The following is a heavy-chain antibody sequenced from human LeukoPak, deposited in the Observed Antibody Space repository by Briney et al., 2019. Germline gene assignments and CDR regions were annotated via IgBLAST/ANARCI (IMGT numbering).Heavy chain of an antibody. Sequence: ASVKVSCKASGGTFSSYAISWVRQAPGQGLEWMGRIIPILGIANYAQKFQGRVTITADKSTSTAYMELSSLRSEDTAVYYCARSKGSHGYTVDYWGQGTLVTVSS. D-gene: IGHD5-24*01. CDR3: ARSKGSHGYTVDY. CDR2: IIPILGIA. J-gene: IGHJ4*02. V-gene: IGHV1-69*04. CDR1: GGTFSSYA.